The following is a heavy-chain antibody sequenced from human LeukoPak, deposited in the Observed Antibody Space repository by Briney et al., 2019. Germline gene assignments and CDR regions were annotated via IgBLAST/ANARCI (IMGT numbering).Heavy chain of an antibody. CDR1: GFTFRSYL. D-gene: IGHD2-8*01. CDR2: IKGDGNQK. Sequence: GGSLRLSCAASGFTFRSYLMSWVRQAPGKGLEWLANIKGDGNQKNYMDSVKGRFVISRDNAKNLLYLQMNSLKAEDTAVYYCMTNCGGDCWGQGTLVTVSS. CDR3: MTNCGGDC. V-gene: IGHV3-7*01. J-gene: IGHJ4*02.